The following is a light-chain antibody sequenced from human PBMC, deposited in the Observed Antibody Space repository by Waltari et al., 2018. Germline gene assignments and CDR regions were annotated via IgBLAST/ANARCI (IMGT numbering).Light chain of an antibody. J-gene: IGKJ1*01. CDR3: QKYESLPAT. CDR1: QSVSKY. CDR2: HAS. Sequence: EIVLTQSPGTLSLSPGERATLSCRASQSVSKYLAWYQQKPGQAPRLLIYHASTRATGIPDRFRGSGSGTDFSLTISRLEPEDFAVYYCQKYESLPATFGQGTKVEIK. V-gene: IGKV3-20*01.